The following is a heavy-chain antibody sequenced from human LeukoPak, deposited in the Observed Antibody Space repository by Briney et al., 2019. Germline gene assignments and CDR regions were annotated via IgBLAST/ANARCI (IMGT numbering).Heavy chain of an antibody. Sequence: GGSLRLSCAASGFAFTSYAMTWVRQAPGKGLEWVSAISGSGGSTYYADSVKGRFTISRDNAKNSLYLQMNSLRVEDTAVYYCAREGLGRDSSGYYYRFGAFDIWGQGTTVTVSS. V-gene: IGHV3-23*01. J-gene: IGHJ3*02. D-gene: IGHD3-22*01. CDR3: AREGLGRDSSGYYYRFGAFDI. CDR1: GFAFTSYA. CDR2: ISGSGGST.